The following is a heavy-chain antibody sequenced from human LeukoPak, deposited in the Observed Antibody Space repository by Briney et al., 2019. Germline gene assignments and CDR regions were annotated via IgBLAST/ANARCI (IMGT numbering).Heavy chain of an antibody. D-gene: IGHD5-18*01. CDR3: AREPHTAMVDHWYYYYGMDI. Sequence: ATVKVSCKASGYTFTSYGISWVRQAPGQGLEWMGWINPNSGGTNYAQKFQGWVTMTRDTSISTAYMELSRQRSDDTAVYYCAREPHTAMVDHWYYYYGMDIWGQGTTVTVSS. V-gene: IGHV1-2*04. CDR1: GYTFTSYG. CDR2: INPNSGGT. J-gene: IGHJ6*02.